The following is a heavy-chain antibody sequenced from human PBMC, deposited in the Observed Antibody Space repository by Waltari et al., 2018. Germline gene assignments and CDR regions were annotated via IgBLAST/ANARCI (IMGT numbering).Heavy chain of an antibody. CDR2: IYTSGST. CDR3: ARDPGGAAESGRGYGWFDP. D-gene: IGHD5-12*01. Sequence: QVQLQESGPGLVKPSQTLSLTCTVSGGSIRSGSYYWSWIRQPAGKGLEWIGRIYTSGSTNYNPSLKSRVTISVDTSKNQFSLKLSSVTAADTAVYYCARDPGGAAESGRGYGWFDPWGQGTLVTVSS. V-gene: IGHV4-61*02. J-gene: IGHJ5*02. CDR1: GGSIRSGSYY.